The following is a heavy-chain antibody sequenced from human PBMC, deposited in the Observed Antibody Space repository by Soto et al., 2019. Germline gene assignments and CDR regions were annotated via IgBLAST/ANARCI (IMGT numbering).Heavy chain of an antibody. CDR1: GYTFTRFA. CDR3: SIEGDRSDYDYGFDY. J-gene: IGHJ4*02. V-gene: IGHV1-3*01. Sequence: QVQLVQSGAEVKKPGASVKVSCKASGYTFTRFAMHWVRQAPGQRLEWMGWILPGNGETRYSQKFQDRITITSDTSASSAYMELSRLRSEVTALSYCSIEGDRSDYDYGFDYWGQGTLVTVSS. CDR2: ILPGNGET. D-gene: IGHD5-12*01.